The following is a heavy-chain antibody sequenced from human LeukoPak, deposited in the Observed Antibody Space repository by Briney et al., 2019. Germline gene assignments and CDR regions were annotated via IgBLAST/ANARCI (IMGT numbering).Heavy chain of an antibody. CDR2: ISSSSGTI. CDR1: GFTFSSYS. J-gene: IGHJ4*02. D-gene: IGHD3-22*01. V-gene: IGHV3-48*01. Sequence: GGSLRLSCAASGFTFSSYSMNWVRQAPGKGLEWVSYISSSSGTIYYADSVKGRFTISRDNSKNTLYLQMNSLRAEDTAVYYCAKATLLYYYDSSSYPDYYFDYWGQGTLVTVSS. CDR3: AKATLLYYYDSSSYPDYYFDY.